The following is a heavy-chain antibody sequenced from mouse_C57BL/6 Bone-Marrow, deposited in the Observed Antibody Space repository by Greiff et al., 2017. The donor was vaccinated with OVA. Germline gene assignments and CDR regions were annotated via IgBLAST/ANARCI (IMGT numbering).Heavy chain of an antibody. CDR3: TTGRNYEGWYFDV. Sequence: EVQLQQSGAELVRPGASVKLSCTASGFNIKDDYMHWVKQRPEQGLEWIGWIDPENGDTEYASKFQGKATITADTSSNTAYLQLSSLTSEDTAVYYCTTGRNYEGWYFDVWGTGTTVTVSS. J-gene: IGHJ1*03. D-gene: IGHD1-1*01. CDR2: IDPENGDT. V-gene: IGHV14-4*01. CDR1: GFNIKDDY.